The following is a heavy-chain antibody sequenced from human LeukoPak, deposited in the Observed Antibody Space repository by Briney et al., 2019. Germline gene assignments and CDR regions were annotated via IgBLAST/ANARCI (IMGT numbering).Heavy chain of an antibody. CDR3: ARDHRITGTTD. J-gene: IGHJ4*02. Sequence: SETLSLTCAVSGGSISSNNWWGWVRQPPGKGLEWIGEIYHSGSPNYNPSLKSRVTISVDKSRNHISLNLSSVTAADTAVYYCARDHRITGTTDWGQGTLVTVSS. CDR1: GGSISSNNW. D-gene: IGHD1-7*01. V-gene: IGHV4-4*02. CDR2: IYHSGSP.